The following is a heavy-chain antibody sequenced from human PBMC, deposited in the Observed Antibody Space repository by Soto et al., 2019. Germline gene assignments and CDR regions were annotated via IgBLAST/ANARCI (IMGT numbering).Heavy chain of an antibody. D-gene: IGHD4-17*01. J-gene: IGHJ4*02. CDR3: TRDYGDYVRDY. Sequence: EVQLVESGGGLVQPGGSLKLSCAVSGFTFSGSAMHWVRQASGKGLEWVGRTRSKSNSYATAYAASVKGRFTISRDDSKNTAYLQMNSLKTEDTAVYYCTRDYGDYVRDYWGQGTLVTVSS. V-gene: IGHV3-73*01. CDR2: TRSKSNSYAT. CDR1: GFTFSGSA.